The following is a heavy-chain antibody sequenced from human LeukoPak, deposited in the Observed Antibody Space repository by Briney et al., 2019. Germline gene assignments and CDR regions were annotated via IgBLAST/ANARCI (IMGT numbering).Heavy chain of an antibody. CDR3: ASSYYDSSGYPLPPGFDY. CDR2: IYYSGST. V-gene: IGHV4-31*03. J-gene: IGHJ4*02. Sequence: PSETLSLTCTVSGGSISSGGYYWSWIRQHPGKGLEWIGYIYYSGSTYYNPSLKSRVTISVDTSKNQFSLKLSSVTAADTAVYYCASSYYDSSGYPLPPGFDYWGQGTLVTVSS. D-gene: IGHD3-22*01. CDR1: GGSISSGGYY.